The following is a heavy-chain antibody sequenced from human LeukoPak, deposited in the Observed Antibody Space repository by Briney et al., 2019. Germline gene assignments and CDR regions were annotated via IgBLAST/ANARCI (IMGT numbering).Heavy chain of an antibody. CDR1: GFTFSSHN. CDR2: ISISSSTI. CDR3: AREGYCSGSTCPDY. V-gene: IGHV3-48*01. J-gene: IGHJ4*02. Sequence: GGSLRRSCAVSGFTFSSHNMNWVRQAPGKGLEWVSYISISSSTIYYADSVKGRFTISRDNAKNSLYLQMNSLRAEDTAVYYCAREGYCSGSTCPDYWGQGTLVTVSS. D-gene: IGHD2-15*01.